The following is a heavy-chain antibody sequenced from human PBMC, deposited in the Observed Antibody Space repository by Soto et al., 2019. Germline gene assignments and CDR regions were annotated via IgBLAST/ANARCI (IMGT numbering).Heavy chain of an antibody. CDR3: ARDGGSGYYPPYAFDI. CDR2: INHSGST. CDR1: GGSFSGYY. Sequence: SETLSLTCAVYGGSFSGYYWSWIRQPPGKGLEWIGEINHSGSTNYNPSLKSRVTISVDTSKNQFSLKLSSVTAADTAVYYCARDGGSGYYPPYAFDIWGQGTMVTVSS. V-gene: IGHV4-34*01. D-gene: IGHD3-22*01. J-gene: IGHJ3*02.